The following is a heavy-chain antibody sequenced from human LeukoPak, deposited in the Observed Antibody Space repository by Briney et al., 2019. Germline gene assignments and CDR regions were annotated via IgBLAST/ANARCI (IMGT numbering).Heavy chain of an antibody. J-gene: IGHJ6*02. CDR1: GGSISGYY. D-gene: IGHD3-22*01. Sequence: SETLSLTCAVSGGSISGYYWSWIRQPPGKGLEWIGDIYYSGSTNYNPSLKSRVTIAVDTSKNQFSLPLSPVTAADTAVYYCARRAIVVVKHYYYYGMDVWGQGTTVTVSS. CDR2: IYYSGST. V-gene: IGHV4-59*12. CDR3: ARRAIVVVKHYYYYGMDV.